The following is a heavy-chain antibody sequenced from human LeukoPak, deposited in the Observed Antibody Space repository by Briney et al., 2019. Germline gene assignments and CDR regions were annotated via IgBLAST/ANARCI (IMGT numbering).Heavy chain of an antibody. CDR1: GFTFSSYW. D-gene: IGHD3-10*01. CDR3: AREGRFNQFDY. J-gene: IGHJ4*02. Sequence: GGSLRLSCAASGFTFSSYWMSWVRQAPGKGLEWVANIKQDGSEKYYVDSVKGRFTISRDNAKNSLYLRMNSLRAEDTAVYYCAREGRFNQFDYWGQGTLVTVSS. CDR2: IKQDGSEK. V-gene: IGHV3-7*01.